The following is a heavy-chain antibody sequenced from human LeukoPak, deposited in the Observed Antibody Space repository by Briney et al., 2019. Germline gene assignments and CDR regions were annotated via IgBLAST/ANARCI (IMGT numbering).Heavy chain of an antibody. CDR2: ISGSSGST. CDR1: GFTFSSYA. CDR3: AREGYSYGGLDAFDI. D-gene: IGHD5-18*01. V-gene: IGHV3-23*01. Sequence: GGSLRLSCAASGFTFSSYAMTWVRQAPEKGLEWVSAISGSSGSTYYADSVKGRFTISRDNAKNSLDLQMNSLRAEDTAVYYCAREGYSYGGLDAFDIWGQGTMVTVSS. J-gene: IGHJ3*02.